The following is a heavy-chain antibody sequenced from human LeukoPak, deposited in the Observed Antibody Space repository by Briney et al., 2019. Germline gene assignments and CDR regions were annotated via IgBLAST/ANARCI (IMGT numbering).Heavy chain of an antibody. D-gene: IGHD2-21*01. CDR1: GFRFSDYY. CDR3: AGAIGYFDF. V-gene: IGHV3-11*01. J-gene: IGHJ4*02. Sequence: GGSLRLSCAASGFRFSDYYMGWLRQTPGKGLEWLSYISSSSSTIYYADSVKGRFTVSRDNAKSSLSLQMNSLRAEDTAVYYCAGAIGYFDFWGQGALVTVSS. CDR2: ISSSSSTI.